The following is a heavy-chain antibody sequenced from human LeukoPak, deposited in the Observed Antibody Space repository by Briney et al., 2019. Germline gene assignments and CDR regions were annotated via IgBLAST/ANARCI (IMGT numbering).Heavy chain of an antibody. CDR1: GGTFSSYA. Sequence: ASVKVSCKASGGTFSSYAISWVRQAPGQGLEWMGGIIPILGTANYAQKFQGRVTITADESTSTAYMELSSLRSEDTAVYYCARRSVDYSGSYYWFDPWGQGTLVTVSS. V-gene: IGHV1-69*13. CDR3: ARRSVDYSGSYYWFDP. J-gene: IGHJ5*02. CDR2: IIPILGTA. D-gene: IGHD1-26*01.